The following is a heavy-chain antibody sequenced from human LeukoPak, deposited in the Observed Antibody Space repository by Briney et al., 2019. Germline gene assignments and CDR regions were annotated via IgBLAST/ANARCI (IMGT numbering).Heavy chain of an antibody. J-gene: IGHJ2*01. Sequence: SETLSLTCAVYGGSFSSYYWSWIRQPPGKGLEWIGYIYYSGSTNYNPSLKSRVTISVDTSKNQFSLKLSSVTAADTAVYYCARHKNYWYFDLWGRGTLVTVSS. V-gene: IGHV4-59*08. CDR2: IYYSGST. CDR1: GGSFSSYY. CDR3: ARHKNYWYFDL.